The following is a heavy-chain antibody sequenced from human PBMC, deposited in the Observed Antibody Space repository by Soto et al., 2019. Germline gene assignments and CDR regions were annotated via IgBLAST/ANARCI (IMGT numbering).Heavy chain of an antibody. D-gene: IGHD6-6*01. CDR1: GFTFSSYS. CDR2: ISNSGSYI. J-gene: IGHJ4*02. CDR3: ARHSRPYTSSPALLY. V-gene: IGHV3-21*01. Sequence: EVQLVESGGGLVKPGGSLRLSCAASGFTFSSYSMNWVRQAPGKGLEWVSSISNSGSYIYYADSVRGRCTISRDNAKNSLYLQMNTLRAEATAVYYCARHSRPYTSSPALLYWGQGSLVTVSS.